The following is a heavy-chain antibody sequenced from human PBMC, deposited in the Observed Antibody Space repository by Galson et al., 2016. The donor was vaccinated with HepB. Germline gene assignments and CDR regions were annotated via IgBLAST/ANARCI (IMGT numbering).Heavy chain of an antibody. CDR3: ARGFGYHAFDF. CDR2: ISYRGNT. CDR1: GDPISPHF. D-gene: IGHD5-18*01. J-gene: IGHJ3*01. V-gene: IGHV4-59*11. Sequence: TLSLTCTVSGDPISPHFWSWIRQPPGKGLEWIGYISYRGNTNYSASLTSRVTISLDTSDKPFSLKLNSVTAADTAVYYCARGFGYHAFDFWGQGTTVTVSS.